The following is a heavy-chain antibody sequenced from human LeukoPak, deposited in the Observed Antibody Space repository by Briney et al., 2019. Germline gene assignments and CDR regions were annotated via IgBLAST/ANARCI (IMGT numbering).Heavy chain of an antibody. CDR3: ARVYWTHDDAFDI. Sequence: SETLSLTCTVSGGSISSYYWSWIRQPPGKGLEWIGYIYYSGSTNYNPSLKSRVTISVDTSKNQFSLKLSSVTAADTAVYYCARVYWTHDDAFDIWGQGTMVTVSS. J-gene: IGHJ3*02. D-gene: IGHD2-8*02. CDR1: GGSISSYY. V-gene: IGHV4-59*01. CDR2: IYYSGST.